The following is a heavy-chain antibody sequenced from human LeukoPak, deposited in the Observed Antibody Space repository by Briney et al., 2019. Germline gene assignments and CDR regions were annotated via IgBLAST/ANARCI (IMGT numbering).Heavy chain of an antibody. Sequence: PSETLSLTCTVSGGSISSYYWSWIRERPGKGLEWIGYIYYSGSTNYNPSLTSRVTISVDTSKNQFSLKLSCVTAAATALYYFARDFSDGYNDRNFYYRGQGTLVTVSS. CDR1: GGSISSYY. CDR3: ARDFSDGYNDRNFYY. J-gene: IGHJ4*02. CDR2: IYYSGST. V-gene: IGHV4-59*01. D-gene: IGHD5-24*01.